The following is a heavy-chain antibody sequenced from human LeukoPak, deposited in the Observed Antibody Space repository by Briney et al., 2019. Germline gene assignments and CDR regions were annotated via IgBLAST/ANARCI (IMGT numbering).Heavy chain of an antibody. Sequence: GGSLRLSCAASGFTFSSYAMHWVRQAPGKGLEYVSAISSNGGSTYYANSVKGRFTISRDNAKNSLYLQMNSLRAEDTAVYYCARDPQDSSSWYFDYWGQGTLVTVSS. CDR2: ISSNGGST. D-gene: IGHD6-13*01. CDR3: ARDPQDSSSWYFDY. CDR1: GFTFSSYA. V-gene: IGHV3-64*01. J-gene: IGHJ4*02.